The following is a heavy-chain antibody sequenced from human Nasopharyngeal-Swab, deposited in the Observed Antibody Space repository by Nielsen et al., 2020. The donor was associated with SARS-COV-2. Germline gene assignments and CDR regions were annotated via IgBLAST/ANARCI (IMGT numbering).Heavy chain of an antibody. CDR3: ARAGEDYGDYSYYFDY. CDR1: GGSISSGDYY. CDR2: IYYSGST. Sequence: SETLSLTSTVSGGSISSGDYYWSWIRQPPGKGLEWIGYIYYSGSTYYNPSLKSRVTISVDTSKNQFSLKLSSVTAADTAVYYCARAGEDYGDYSYYFDYWGQGTLVTVSS. J-gene: IGHJ4*02. D-gene: IGHD4-17*01. V-gene: IGHV4-30-4*01.